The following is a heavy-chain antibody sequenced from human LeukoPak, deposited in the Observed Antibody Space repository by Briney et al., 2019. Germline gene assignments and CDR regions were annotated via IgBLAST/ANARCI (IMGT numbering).Heavy chain of an antibody. J-gene: IGHJ6*02. Sequence: GASVKVSCKASGYTFTSYDINWVRQAPGQGLEWMGWISAYNGNTNYAQKLQGRVTMTTDTSTSTAYMELRSLTSDDTAVYYCARDTTLGYCSSTSCPHGMDVWGQGTTVTVSS. V-gene: IGHV1-18*01. CDR1: GYTFTSYD. D-gene: IGHD2-2*01. CDR3: ARDTTLGYCSSTSCPHGMDV. CDR2: ISAYNGNT.